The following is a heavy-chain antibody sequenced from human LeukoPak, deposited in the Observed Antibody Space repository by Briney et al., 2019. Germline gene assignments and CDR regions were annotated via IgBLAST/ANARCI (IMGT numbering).Heavy chain of an antibody. CDR2: IYYSGST. V-gene: IGHV4-59*12. CDR3: ARGDYGSGRYYYYYYMDV. J-gene: IGHJ6*03. Sequence: SSETLSLTCTVSGGSISSYYWSWIRQPPGKGLEWIGYIYYSGSTNYNPSLKSRVTMSVDTSKNQFSLKLSSVTAADTAVYYCARGDYGSGRYYYYYYMDVWGKGTTVTISS. D-gene: IGHD3-10*01. CDR1: GGSISSYY.